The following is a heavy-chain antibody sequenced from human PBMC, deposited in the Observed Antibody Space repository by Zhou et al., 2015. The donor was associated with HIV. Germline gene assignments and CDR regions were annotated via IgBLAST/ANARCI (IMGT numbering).Heavy chain of an antibody. CDR3: ARDGYYDSSGYQSSYYFDY. Sequence: QVQLVQSGAEVKKPGSSVKVSCKASGGTFSSYAISWVRQAPGQGLEWMGGIIPIFGTANYAQKFQGRVTITADESTSTAYMELSSLRSEDTAVYYCARDGYYDSSGYQSSYYFDYWGQGTLVHRLL. J-gene: IGHJ4*02. D-gene: IGHD3-22*01. CDR1: GGTFSSYA. CDR2: IIPIFGTA. V-gene: IGHV1-69*12.